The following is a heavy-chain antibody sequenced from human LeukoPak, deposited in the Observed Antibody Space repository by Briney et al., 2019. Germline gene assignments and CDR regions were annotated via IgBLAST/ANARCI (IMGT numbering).Heavy chain of an antibody. D-gene: IGHD3-9*01. J-gene: IGHJ4*02. V-gene: IGHV1-2*02. CDR1: GYTFTAYF. Sequence: ASVKVSCKTSGYTFTAYFIFWLRQAPGQGVEWMGWFNPNRGATKYTQKFQGRITMTGDTSISTAYMELSSLTSDDTAMYFCARRTSLDTALQCWGQGTLVTVSS. CDR3: ARRTSLDTALQC. CDR2: FNPNRGAT.